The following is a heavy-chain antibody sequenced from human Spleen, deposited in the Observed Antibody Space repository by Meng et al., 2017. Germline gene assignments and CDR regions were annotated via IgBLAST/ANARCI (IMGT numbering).Heavy chain of an antibody. D-gene: IGHD3-16*02. V-gene: IGHV4-34*01. CDR1: GGSFSGYY. CDR2: INHSGST. CDR3: ARVRDYVWGSYRYYYYYGVDV. J-gene: IGHJ6*02. Sequence: ESLKISCAVYGGSFSGYYWSWIRQPPGKGLEWIGEINHSGSTNYNPSLKSRVTISVDTSKNQFSLKLSSVTAADAAVYYCARVRDYVWGSYRYYYYYGVDVWGQGTTVTVSS.